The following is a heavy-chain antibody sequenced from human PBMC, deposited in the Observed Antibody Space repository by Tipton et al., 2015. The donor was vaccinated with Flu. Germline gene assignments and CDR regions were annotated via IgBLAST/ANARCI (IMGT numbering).Heavy chain of an antibody. J-gene: IGHJ4*02. CDR3: AIGRSRVPATN. D-gene: IGHD2-15*01. CDR1: GGSFRSYY. V-gene: IGHV4-34*01. Sequence: TLSLTCAVYGGSFRSYYFNWIRQFPGKGLGWVGEVNQDGSVDYNASLKSRVTISLDTSRSQFSLRLTSVTAADTALYYCAIGRSRVPATNWGQGTLVAVSS. CDR2: VNQDGSV.